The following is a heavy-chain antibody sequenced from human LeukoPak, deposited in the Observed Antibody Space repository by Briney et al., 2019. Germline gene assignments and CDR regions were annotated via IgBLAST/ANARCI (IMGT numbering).Heavy chain of an antibody. Sequence: ASVKVSCKASGYTFTSYDINWVRQATGQGLEWMGWMNPNSGNTGYAQKFQGRVTMTRNTSISTAYMELSSLRSEDTAVYYCARSAARREANYSYYMDVWGKGTTVTVSS. CDR2: MNPNSGNT. CDR3: ARSAARREANYSYYMDV. D-gene: IGHD6-6*01. J-gene: IGHJ6*03. V-gene: IGHV1-8*01. CDR1: GYTFTSYD.